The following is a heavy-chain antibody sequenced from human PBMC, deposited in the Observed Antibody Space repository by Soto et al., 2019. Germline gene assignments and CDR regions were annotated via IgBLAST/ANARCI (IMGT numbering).Heavy chain of an antibody. J-gene: IGHJ4*02. D-gene: IGHD5-12*01. V-gene: IGHV4-59*12. CDR1: GGSISGYY. CDR3: ARVRGPIDY. CDR2: VYYSGST. Sequence: SETLSLTCTVSGGSISGYYWSWIRQSPEKGLEWIGHVYYSGSTKYNPSLKSRVTISVDTSKNQFSLNLSSVTAADTAVYYCARVRGPIDYWGQGTLVTVSS.